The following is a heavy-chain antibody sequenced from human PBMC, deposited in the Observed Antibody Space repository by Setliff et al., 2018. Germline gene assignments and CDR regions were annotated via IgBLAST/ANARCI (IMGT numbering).Heavy chain of an antibody. D-gene: IGHD3-22*01. V-gene: IGHV1-3*01. Sequence: GASVQVSCKASGYSFTYYAIHWVRQAPGQRLEWMGWINAGNGNTKYSQKFQGRVTITRDTSASTAYMELSSLTSEDTAVYYCARRTSDGSGYFNYWGQRTLVTVSS. CDR1: GYSFTYYA. CDR3: ARRTSDGSGYFNY. J-gene: IGHJ4*02. CDR2: INAGNGNT.